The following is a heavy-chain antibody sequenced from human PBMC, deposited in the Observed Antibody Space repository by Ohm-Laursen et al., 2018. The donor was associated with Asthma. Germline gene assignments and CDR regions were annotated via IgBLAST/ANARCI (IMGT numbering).Heavy chain of an antibody. D-gene: IGHD1-26*01. CDR1: GYTFSRYS. Sequence: SLRLSCTASGYTFSRYSIHWVRQIPGKGLEWVASISTASSFIYYADSVKGRFTISRDNAKNSLYLQMDSLRDEDTAVYYCARIGPEWELPGREYSLHHWGEGTLVTVSS. J-gene: IGHJ1*01. CDR3: ARIGPEWELPGREYSLHH. V-gene: IGHV3-21*01. CDR2: ISTASSFI.